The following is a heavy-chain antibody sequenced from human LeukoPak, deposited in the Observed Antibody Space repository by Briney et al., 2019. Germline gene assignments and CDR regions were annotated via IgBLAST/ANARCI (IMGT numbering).Heavy chain of an antibody. CDR3: ARVAGGRNVLLWFGETLDLDY. Sequence: GGSLRLSCAASGFTVSSNYMSWVRQAPGKGLEWVSVIYSGGSTYYADSVKGRFTISRDNSKNTLYLQMNSLRAEDTAVYYCARVAGGRNVLLWFGETLDLDYWGQGTLVTVSS. CDR2: IYSGGST. V-gene: IGHV3-53*01. D-gene: IGHD3-10*01. J-gene: IGHJ4*02. CDR1: GFTVSSNY.